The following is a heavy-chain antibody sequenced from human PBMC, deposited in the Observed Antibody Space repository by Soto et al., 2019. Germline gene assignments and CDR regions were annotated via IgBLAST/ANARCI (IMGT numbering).Heavy chain of an antibody. CDR3: EKDFEYYYDSSGYGY. CDR1: VFTFSSYS. Sequence: LRLSCAASVFTFSSYSMSWVRQAPVKGLEWVSAISGSGGSTYYADSVKGRFTISRDNSKNTLYVQMNSLRAEDKAVYYCEKDFEYYYDSSGYGYWGQGTLVTVYS. CDR2: ISGSGGST. V-gene: IGHV3-23*01. J-gene: IGHJ4*02. D-gene: IGHD3-22*01.